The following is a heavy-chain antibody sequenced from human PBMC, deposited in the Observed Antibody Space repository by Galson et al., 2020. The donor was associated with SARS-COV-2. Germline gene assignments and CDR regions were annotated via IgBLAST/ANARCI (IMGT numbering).Heavy chain of an antibody. CDR1: GGSFSGYY. CDR3: ARGIGSYYYYGMDV. J-gene: IGHJ6*02. V-gene: IGHV4-34*01. CDR2: INHSGST. Sequence: SETLSLTCAVYGGSFSGYYWSWIRQPPGKGLEWIGEINHSGSTNYNPTLKSRVTISVDTTTNQFSLKLSSVTAADTAVYYCARGIGSYYYYGMDVWGQGTTVTVSS.